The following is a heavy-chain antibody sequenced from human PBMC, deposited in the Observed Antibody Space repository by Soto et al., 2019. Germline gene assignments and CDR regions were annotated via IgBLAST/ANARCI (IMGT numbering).Heavy chain of an antibody. V-gene: IGHV3-30-3*01. D-gene: IGHD3-10*01. CDR2: ISYDGSNK. CDR1: GFTFSSYA. CDR3: ASCPQNCITSSPCCLFFDY. Sequence: PGGSLRLSCAASGFTFSSYAMHWVRQAPGKGLEWVAVISYDGSNKYYADSVKGRFTISRDNSKNTLYLQMNSLRAEDTAVYYCASCPQNCITSSPCCLFFDYWGQGTLVTVSS. J-gene: IGHJ4*02.